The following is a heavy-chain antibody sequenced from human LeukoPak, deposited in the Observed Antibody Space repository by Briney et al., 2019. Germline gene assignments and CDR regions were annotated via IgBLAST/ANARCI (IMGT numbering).Heavy chain of an antibody. V-gene: IGHV3-74*01. CDR2: INSDGSST. J-gene: IGHJ4*02. CDR3: ASRVGEYCSSTSCS. Sequence: GGSLRLSCAASGFSLSSYRMNWVRQAPGKGLVWVSRINSDGSSTSYADSVKGRFTISRDNAKNTLYLQMNSLRAEDTAVYYCASRVGEYCSSTSCSWGQGTLVTVSS. D-gene: IGHD2-2*01. CDR1: GFSLSSYR.